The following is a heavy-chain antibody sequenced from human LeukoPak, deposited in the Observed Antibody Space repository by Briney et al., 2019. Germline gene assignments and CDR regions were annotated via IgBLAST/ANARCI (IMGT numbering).Heavy chain of an antibody. V-gene: IGHV3-15*01. CDR2: IKSKTDGGTT. CDR1: GFTLSNAW. Sequence: GGSLRLSCAASGFTLSNAWMSWVRQAPGKGLEWVGRIKSKTDGGTTDYAAPVKGRFTISRDDSKNTLYLQMNSLKTEDTAVYYCTTRYCSSTSCYLVDLDPWGQGTLVTVSS. J-gene: IGHJ5*02. D-gene: IGHD2-2*01. CDR3: TTRYCSSTSCYLVDLDP.